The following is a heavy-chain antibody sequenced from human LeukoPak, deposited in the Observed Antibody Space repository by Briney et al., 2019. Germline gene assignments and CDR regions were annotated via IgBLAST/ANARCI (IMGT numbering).Heavy chain of an antibody. V-gene: IGHV3-7*03. J-gene: IGHJ4*02. CDR2: INLDGSEI. Sequence: GGSLRLSCEASGFVFGHSWMSWVRQAPGKGLEWVANINLDGSEINYLGSLTGRLTISRDNAKDSLYLQMNGLRAEDTAVYFCVRDRGYSTFDYWGQGTLVTVSS. CDR3: VRDRGYSTFDY. D-gene: IGHD3-22*01. CDR1: GFVFGHSW.